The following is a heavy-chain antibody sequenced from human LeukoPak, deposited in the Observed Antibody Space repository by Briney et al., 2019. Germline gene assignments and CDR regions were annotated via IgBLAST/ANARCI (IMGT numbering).Heavy chain of an antibody. V-gene: IGHV4-59*01. CDR3: ARETYYYDSSGYYAWFDP. CDR1: GGSISSYY. CDR2: IYYSGST. D-gene: IGHD3-22*01. J-gene: IGHJ5*02. Sequence: SETLSLTCTVSGGSISSYYWSWIRQPPGKGLEWVGYIYYSGSTNYNPSLKSRVTISVDTSKNQFSLTLSSVTAADTAVYYCARETYYYDSSGYYAWFDPWGQGTLVTVSS.